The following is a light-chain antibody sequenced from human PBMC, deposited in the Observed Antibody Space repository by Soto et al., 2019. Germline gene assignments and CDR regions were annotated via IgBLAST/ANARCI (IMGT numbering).Light chain of an antibody. CDR1: SSDVGGYNY. J-gene: IGLJ2*01. Sequence: QSALTQPASVSGSPGQSITISCTGTSSDVGGYNYVSWYQQHPGKAPKLMIYEVSNRPSGVSNRFSGPKSGNTASLTISGLQAEDEADYYCSSYTSITVVFGGGTKLTVL. CDR2: EVS. CDR3: SSYTSITVV. V-gene: IGLV2-14*01.